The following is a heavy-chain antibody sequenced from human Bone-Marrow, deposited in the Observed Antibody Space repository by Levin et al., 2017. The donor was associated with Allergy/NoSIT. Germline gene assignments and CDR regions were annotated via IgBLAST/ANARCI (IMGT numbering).Heavy chain of an antibody. CDR3: AKDALITMAGGFYQDHGMDV. V-gene: IGHV3-23*01. D-gene: IGHD6-19*01. CDR1: GFTFSTYA. CDR2: ISKTGINT. Sequence: GASVKVSCAASGFTFSTYAMSWVRQAPGQGLEWVSSISKTGINTHYADSVKGRFIISTDNSKNTLYLQLNSLRAEDTAIYFCAKDALITMAGGFYQDHGMDVWGQGTTVTVSS. J-gene: IGHJ6*02.